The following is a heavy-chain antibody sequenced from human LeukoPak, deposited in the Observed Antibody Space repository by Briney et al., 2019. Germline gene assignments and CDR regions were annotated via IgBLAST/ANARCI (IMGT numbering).Heavy chain of an antibody. D-gene: IGHD3-9*01. CDR1: GGSFSGYY. V-gene: IGHV4-34*01. CDR3: VTTITLFYYFDY. CDR2: INHSGST. J-gene: IGHJ4*02. Sequence: SETLSLTCAVYGGSFSGYYWSWIRQPPGKGLEWIGEINHSGSTNYNPSLKSRVTISVDTSKNQFSLKLSSVTAADTAVYYCVTTITLFYYFDYWGQGTLVTVSS.